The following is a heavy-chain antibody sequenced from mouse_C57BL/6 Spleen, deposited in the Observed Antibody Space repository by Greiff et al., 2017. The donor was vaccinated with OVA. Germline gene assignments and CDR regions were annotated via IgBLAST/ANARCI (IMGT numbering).Heavy chain of an antibody. D-gene: IGHD1-1*01. CDR1: GYTFTSYW. CDR3: ARGGITTAVFDV. J-gene: IGHJ1*03. V-gene: IGHV1-69*01. Sequence: QVQLKQPGAELVMPGASVKLSCKASGYTFTSYWMHWVKQRPGQGLEWIGEIDPSDSYTNYNQKFKGKSTLTVDKSSSTAYMQLSSLTSEDSAVYYCARGGITTAVFDVWGTGTTVTVSS. CDR2: IDPSDSYT.